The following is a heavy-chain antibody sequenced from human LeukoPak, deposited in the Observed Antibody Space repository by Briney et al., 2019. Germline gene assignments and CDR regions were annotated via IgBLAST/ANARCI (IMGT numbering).Heavy chain of an antibody. Sequence: GGSLRLSCAASGFTFSSYSMNWVRQAPGKGLEWVSAISGSGGSTYYADSVKGRFTISRDNSKNTLYLQMNSLRAEDTAVYYCAKDHSVDLEDYYDSSGYYSHWGQGTLVTVSS. D-gene: IGHD3-22*01. V-gene: IGHV3-23*01. CDR1: GFTFSSYS. J-gene: IGHJ4*02. CDR2: ISGSGGST. CDR3: AKDHSVDLEDYYDSSGYYSH.